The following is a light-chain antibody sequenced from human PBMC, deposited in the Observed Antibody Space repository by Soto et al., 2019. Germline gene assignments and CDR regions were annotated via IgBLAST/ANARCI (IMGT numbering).Light chain of an antibody. V-gene: IGKV3-20*01. CDR1: QSISSSY. Sequence: EIVLTQSPVTLSLSPGERATLSCRASQSISSSYLAWYQQKPGQAPRLLTHGASNRATGIPDRFSGSGSGTDFTLTISRLEPEDFAVYYCQQYGGSTWTFGQGTKVDIK. CDR2: GAS. CDR3: QQYGGSTWT. J-gene: IGKJ1*01.